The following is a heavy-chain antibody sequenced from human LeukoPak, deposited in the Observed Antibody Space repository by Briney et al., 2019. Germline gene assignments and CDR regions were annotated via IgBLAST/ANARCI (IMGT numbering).Heavy chain of an antibody. CDR2: IYHSGST. D-gene: IGHD6-13*01. V-gene: IGHV4-4*02. CDR3: ASLEYSSSVMW. CDR1: GGSISSSNW. Sequence: PSGTLSLTCAVSGGSISSSNWWSWVRQPPGKGLEWIGEIYHSGSTNFNPSLKSRVTISVDKSNNQFSLKLSSVTAADTAVYYCASLEYSSSVMWWGQGTLVTVSS. J-gene: IGHJ4*02.